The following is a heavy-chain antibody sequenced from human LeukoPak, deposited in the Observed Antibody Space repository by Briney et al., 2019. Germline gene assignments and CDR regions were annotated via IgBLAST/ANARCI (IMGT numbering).Heavy chain of an antibody. V-gene: IGHV4-34*01. Sequence: GSLRLSCAASGFTFSSYGMHWVRQPPGKGLEWIGEINHSGSTNYNPSLKSRVTISVDTSKNQFSLKLSSVTAADTAVYYCARGHKEYCSSTSCSTYYYYYMNVWGKGTTVTISS. CDR3: ARGHKEYCSSTSCSTYYYYYMNV. CDR1: GFTFSSYG. D-gene: IGHD2-2*01. CDR2: INHSGST. J-gene: IGHJ6*03.